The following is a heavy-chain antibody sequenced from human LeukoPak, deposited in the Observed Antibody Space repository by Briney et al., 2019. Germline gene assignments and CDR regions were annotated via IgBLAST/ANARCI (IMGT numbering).Heavy chain of an antibody. CDR3: ARDLNSSSWWVGNWFDP. V-gene: IGHV1-18*01. J-gene: IGHJ5*02. CDR2: ISAYNGNT. Sequence: GASVKVSCKASGYTFTSYGISWVRQAPGQGLEWMGWISAYNGNTNYAQKLQGRVTMTTDTSTSTAYMELRSLRSDDTAVYYCARDLNSSSWWVGNWFDPWGQGTLVTVSS. D-gene: IGHD6-13*01. CDR1: GYTFTSYG.